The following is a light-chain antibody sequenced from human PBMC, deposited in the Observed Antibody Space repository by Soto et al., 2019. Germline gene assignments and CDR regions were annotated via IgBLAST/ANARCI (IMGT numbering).Light chain of an antibody. V-gene: IGKV1-33*01. J-gene: IGKJ1*01. CDR1: QDISNN. CDR2: DTS. CDR3: QQYANLPWT. Sequence: DIPMTQSPSSLSASIGDRVTITCQASQDISNNLNWYQQKPGKAPKLLIYDTSNLETGVPSRFSGGGSGTSYVITISGLQPEDIATYYCQQYANLPWTFGRGTKVEVK.